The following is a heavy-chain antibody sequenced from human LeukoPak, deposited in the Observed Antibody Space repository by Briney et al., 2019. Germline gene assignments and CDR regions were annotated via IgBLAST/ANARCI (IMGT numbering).Heavy chain of an antibody. J-gene: IGHJ5*02. V-gene: IGHV3-53*01. Sequence: GGSLRLSCAASGFIVSTNYMSWVRQAPGKGLEWVSVIFSGGSTYYADSVKGRFTISRDKSNNTLYLQMNSLRAEDTAVYYCARDGQPLLSWGADASNWFDPWGQGTLVTVSS. D-gene: IGHD2-21*02. CDR2: IFSGGST. CDR1: GFIVSTNY. CDR3: ARDGQPLLSWGADASNWFDP.